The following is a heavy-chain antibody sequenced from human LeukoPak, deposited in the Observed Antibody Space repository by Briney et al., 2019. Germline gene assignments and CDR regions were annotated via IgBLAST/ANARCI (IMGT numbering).Heavy chain of an antibody. D-gene: IGHD2-2*01. Sequence: GGSLRLSCAASGFTFSSYEMNWVRQAPGKGLEWVSYISSSGSTIYCADSVKGRFTISRDNAKNSLYLQMNSLRAEDTAVYYCARVVPAADLGFDYWGQGTLVTVSS. J-gene: IGHJ4*02. CDR2: ISSSGSTI. V-gene: IGHV3-48*03. CDR3: ARVVPAADLGFDY. CDR1: GFTFSSYE.